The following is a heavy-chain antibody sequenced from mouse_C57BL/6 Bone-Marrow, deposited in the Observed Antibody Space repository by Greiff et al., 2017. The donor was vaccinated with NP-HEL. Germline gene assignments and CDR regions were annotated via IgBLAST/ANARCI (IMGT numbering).Heavy chain of an antibody. CDR1: GFTFSSYG. Sequence: EVQLVESGGDLVKPGGSLTLPCAVSGFTFSSYGMSWVRQTPDKRLEWVATISSGGSYNYYSASVKGRFIISSDNAKNTLYLQMSSLKSKDTAMYNGARHPYNYGNYMDYWGQGTTLTVSS. V-gene: IGHV5-6*01. D-gene: IGHD1-1*01. J-gene: IGHJ2*01. CDR3: ARHPYNYGNYMDY. CDR2: ISSGGSYN.